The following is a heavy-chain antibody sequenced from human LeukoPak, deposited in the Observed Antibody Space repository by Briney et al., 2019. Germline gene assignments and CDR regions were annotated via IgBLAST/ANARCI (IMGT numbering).Heavy chain of an antibody. CDR2: LYYSETT. J-gene: IGHJ4*02. D-gene: IGHD4-17*01. CDR1: GGPISSYF. Sequence: SETLSLTCTVSGGPISSYFCSWIRQPPGKGLEWMGYLYYSETTNYNPSLNSRVTISVDTSKNQFSLKLSSVTAADTAVYYCARGGYGDSPFDYWGQGTLVTVSS. CDR3: ARGGYGDSPFDY. V-gene: IGHV4-59*01.